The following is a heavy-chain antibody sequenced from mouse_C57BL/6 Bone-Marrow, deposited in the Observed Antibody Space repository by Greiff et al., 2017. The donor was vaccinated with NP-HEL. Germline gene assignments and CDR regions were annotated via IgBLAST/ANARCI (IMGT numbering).Heavy chain of an antibody. V-gene: IGHV1-64*01. CDR3: ARGYYGSSFAY. D-gene: IGHD1-1*01. CDR2: IHPNSGST. Sequence: VQLQQPGAELVKPGASVKLSCKASGYTFTSYWMHWVKQRPGQGLEWIGMIHPNSGSTNYNEKFTSKATLTVDKSSSTAYMQLSSLTSEDSAVYYCARGYYGSSFAYWGQGTLVTVSA. CDR1: GYTFTSYW. J-gene: IGHJ3*01.